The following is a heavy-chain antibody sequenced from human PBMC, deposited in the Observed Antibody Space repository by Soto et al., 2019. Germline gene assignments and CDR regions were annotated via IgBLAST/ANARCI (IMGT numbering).Heavy chain of an antibody. V-gene: IGHV3-23*01. CDR3: AKSQWFGELSPLDY. CDR1: GFTFTNYA. J-gene: IGHJ4*02. Sequence: GSLRLSCAASGFTFTNYAMNWVRQAPGKGLEWVSIIGGSGGSTFYAASVKGRFTTSRDTSKNTLYLQMNSLRAEDTALYYCAKSQWFGELSPLDYWGQGTLVTVSS. CDR2: IGGSGGST. D-gene: IGHD3-10*01.